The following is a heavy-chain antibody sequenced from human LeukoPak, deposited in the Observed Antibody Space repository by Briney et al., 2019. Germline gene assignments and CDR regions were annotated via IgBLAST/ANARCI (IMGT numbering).Heavy chain of an antibody. Sequence: SVKVSCKASGGTFSRYAISWVRQAPGQGLEWTGGILPIIGTANYAQKFQGRVTITADESTSTAYMELSSLRSEDTAVYYCARSRGYYDSSGYYYLDYWGQGTLVTVPS. V-gene: IGHV1-69*01. J-gene: IGHJ4*02. CDR3: ARSRGYYDSSGYYYLDY. D-gene: IGHD3-22*01. CDR2: ILPIIGTA. CDR1: GGTFSRYA.